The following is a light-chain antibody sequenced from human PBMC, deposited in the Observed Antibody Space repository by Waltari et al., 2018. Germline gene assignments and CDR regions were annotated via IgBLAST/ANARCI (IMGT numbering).Light chain of an antibody. J-gene: IGKJ2*03. CDR3: LQYNSNPYS. CDR2: AAS. Sequence: DIQMTQSPSSLSASAGHRVTITCRASQGINTYLNWYQQKPGKAPKRLIYAASTLESGVPSRFSGSGSGTDFTLTISSLQPEDFATYYCLQYNSNPYSFGQGTKVEIK. CDR1: QGINTY. V-gene: IGKV1-17*01.